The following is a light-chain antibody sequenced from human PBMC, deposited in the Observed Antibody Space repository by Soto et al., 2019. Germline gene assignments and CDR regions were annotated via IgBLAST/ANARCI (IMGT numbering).Light chain of an antibody. CDR2: EVN. Sequence: QSALTQPPSASGSPGQSVTISCTGTSSDVGGFNYVSWYQQHPGKAPKLMISEVNKRPSGVPDRFSGSKSSNTASLTVSGLQAEDEADYYSSSYAGIDNLGVFGTGTKLTVL. CDR3: SSYAGIDNLGV. J-gene: IGLJ1*01. CDR1: SSDVGGFNY. V-gene: IGLV2-8*01.